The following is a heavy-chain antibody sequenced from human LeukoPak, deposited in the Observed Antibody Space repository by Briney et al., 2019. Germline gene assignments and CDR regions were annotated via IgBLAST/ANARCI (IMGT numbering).Heavy chain of an antibody. V-gene: IGHV3-33*01. D-gene: IGHD1-26*01. CDR3: AGDFVKWELLRAFDI. CDR2: IWYDGSNK. Sequence: GGSLRLSCAASGFTFSSYGMHWVRQAPGKGLEWVAVIWYDGSNKYYADSVKGRFTISRDNSKNTLYLQMNSLRAEDTAVYYCAGDFVKWELLRAFDIWGQGTMVTVSS. J-gene: IGHJ3*02. CDR1: GFTFSSYG.